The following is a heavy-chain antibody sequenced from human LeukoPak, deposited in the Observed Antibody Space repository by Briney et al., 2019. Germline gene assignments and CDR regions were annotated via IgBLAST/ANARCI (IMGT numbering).Heavy chain of an antibody. CDR1: GGSVRSGNYY. V-gene: IGHV4-61*01. D-gene: IGHD6-13*01. CDR3: ARHASAAGSRRRDLDY. CDR2: IYYSGST. J-gene: IGHJ4*02. Sequence: PSETLSLTCTVSGGSVRSGNYYWNWIRQPPGKGLEWIGCIYYSGSTNYNPSLKSRVTISVDTSKNQFSLKLSSVTAADTAVYYCARHASAAGSRRRDLDYWGQGTLVTVSS.